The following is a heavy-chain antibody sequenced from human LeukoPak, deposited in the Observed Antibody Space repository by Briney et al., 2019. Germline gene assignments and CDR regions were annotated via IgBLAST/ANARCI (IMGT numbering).Heavy chain of an antibody. D-gene: IGHD5-12*01. Sequence: ASVKVSCKASGYTFTNNCMHWVRQAPGQGLEWMGIINPSGDNTWYAQKFQGRVTLTRDMATSTDYMEVSSLRSEDTAVYYCARDNSLGDSAWWFDPWGQGTLVTVSS. V-gene: IGHV1-46*01. J-gene: IGHJ5*02. CDR1: GYTFTNNC. CDR2: INPSGDNT. CDR3: ARDNSLGDSAWWFDP.